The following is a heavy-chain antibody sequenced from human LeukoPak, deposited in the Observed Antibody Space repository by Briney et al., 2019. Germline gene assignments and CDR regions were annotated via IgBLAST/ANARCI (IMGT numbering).Heavy chain of an antibody. D-gene: IGHD2-2*01. Sequence: SVKVSCKASGGTFSSYAISWVRQAPGQGLEWMGGIIPICGTANYAQKFQGRVTITADESTSTAYMELSSLRSEDAAVSYCARGGWEYQLLVKWFDPWGQGTLVTVSS. V-gene: IGHV1-69*01. CDR3: ARGGWEYQLLVKWFDP. CDR1: GGTFSSYA. J-gene: IGHJ5*02. CDR2: IIPICGTA.